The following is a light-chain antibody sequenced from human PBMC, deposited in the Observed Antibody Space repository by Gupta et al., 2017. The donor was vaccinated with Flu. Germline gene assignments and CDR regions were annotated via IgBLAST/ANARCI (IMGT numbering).Light chain of an antibody. V-gene: IGKV1-9*01. CDR3: QQLNSYPLT. CDR1: QGVSSY. Sequence: DIQLTQSPSFLSASVGDSVTITCRASQGVSSYLAWYQQRLGKAPKLLIYAASTLESGVPSRFSGSGSGTEFTLTISSLQPEDFATYYCQQLNSYPLTFGGGTKVEIK. J-gene: IGKJ4*01. CDR2: AAS.